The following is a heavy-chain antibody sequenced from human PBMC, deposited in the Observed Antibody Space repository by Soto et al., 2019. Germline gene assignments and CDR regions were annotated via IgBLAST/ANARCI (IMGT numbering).Heavy chain of an antibody. Sequence: QVQLVQSGAEVKKPGSSVKVSCKASGGTFSSYAISWVRQAPGQGLEWMGGIIPIFGTANYAQKFQGRVTITADESTSTAYMELSSLRSEDTAVYYCENSDAKDFGVVIIVGWFDPWGQGTLVTVSS. V-gene: IGHV1-69*01. J-gene: IGHJ5*02. CDR3: ENSDAKDFGVVIIVGWFDP. CDR2: IIPIFGTA. D-gene: IGHD3-3*01. CDR1: GGTFSSYA.